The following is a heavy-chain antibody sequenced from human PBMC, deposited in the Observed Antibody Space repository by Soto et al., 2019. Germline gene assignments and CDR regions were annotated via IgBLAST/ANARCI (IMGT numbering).Heavy chain of an antibody. J-gene: IGHJ6*02. CDR1: GGSISGYY. D-gene: IGHD6-19*01. CDR2: MYNTGNT. CDR3: VRVTEGWYQGRYCYGMEV. V-gene: IGHV4-59*01. Sequence: SETLSLTCTVSGGSISGYYWSWIRQPPGKGLEWIGNMYNTGNTVYNPSFKSRVTVSVDTSKNQFSLKLSSVTAADTAVYYCVRVTEGWYQGRYCYGMEVWDQGTTVTV.